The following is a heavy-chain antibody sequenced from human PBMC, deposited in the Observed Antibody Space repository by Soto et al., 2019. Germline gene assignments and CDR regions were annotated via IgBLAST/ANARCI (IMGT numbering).Heavy chain of an antibody. CDR1: SGSINSSNW. CDR2: IYHTGNT. Sequence: QVQVQEWGPGLLKPSGTRSLTCGVSSGSINSSNWWSWVRQAPGQGLEWIGEIYHTGNTNDNGSLKSRVTLAVDKSKNQFYLKLASVTAADTAMYFCAIKGPSDESPFQSWGQGMLVTVSS. V-gene: IGHV4-4*02. J-gene: IGHJ4*02. D-gene: IGHD3-10*01. CDR3: AIKGPSDESPFQS.